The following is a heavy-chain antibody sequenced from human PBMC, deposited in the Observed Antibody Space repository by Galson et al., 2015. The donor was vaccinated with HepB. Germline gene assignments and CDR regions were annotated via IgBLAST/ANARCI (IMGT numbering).Heavy chain of an antibody. CDR2: FDPEDGET. D-gene: IGHD4-17*01. CDR1: GYTLTELS. CDR3: ATYATVTTAPFDY. J-gene: IGHJ4*02. Sequence: SVKVSCKVSGYTLTELSMHWVRQAPGKGLEWMGGFDPEDGETIYAQKFQGRVTMTEDTSTDTAYMELSSLRSEDTAVYCCATYATVTTAPFDYWGQGTLVTVSS. V-gene: IGHV1-24*01.